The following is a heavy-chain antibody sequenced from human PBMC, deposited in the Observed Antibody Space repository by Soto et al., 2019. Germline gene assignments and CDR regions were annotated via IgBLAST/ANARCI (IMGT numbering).Heavy chain of an antibody. CDR1: GFTFSSYG. CDR3: ARSGGTTVTRFLSYDYGMDA. Sequence: PGGSLRLSCAASGFTFSSYGMHWVRQAPGKGLEWVAVIWYDVSNKYYADSVKGRFTISRDNSKNTLYLQMNSLRAEDTAVYYCARSGGTTVTRFLSYDYGMDAWGQGTKVTVSS. CDR2: IWYDVSNK. J-gene: IGHJ6*02. D-gene: IGHD4-17*01. V-gene: IGHV3-33*01.